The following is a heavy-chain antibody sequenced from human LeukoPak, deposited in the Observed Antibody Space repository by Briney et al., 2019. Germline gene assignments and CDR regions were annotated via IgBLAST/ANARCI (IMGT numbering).Heavy chain of an antibody. Sequence: GGPLQISGKGSGSRFTSYWIGWVRQMPGKGLEWMGIIYPGDSDTRYSPSFQGQLTISADKSISTAYLQWSSLKASDAAVYYCARQGRGSSLDYWGQGTLVTVSS. V-gene: IGHV5-51*01. J-gene: IGHJ4*02. CDR1: GSRFTSYW. D-gene: IGHD6-6*01. CDR2: IYPGDSDT. CDR3: ARQGRGSSLDY.